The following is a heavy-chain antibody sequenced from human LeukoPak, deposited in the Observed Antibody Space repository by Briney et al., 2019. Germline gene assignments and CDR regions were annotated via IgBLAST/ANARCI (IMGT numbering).Heavy chain of an antibody. V-gene: IGHV1-69*05. D-gene: IGHD6-19*01. CDR2: IIPIFGTA. J-gene: IGHJ4*02. Sequence: ASVKVSCKASGGTFSSYAISWVRQAPGQGLEWVGRIIPIFGTANYAQKFQGRVTITTDESTSTAYMELSSLRSEDTAVYYCARSSAVAGTANFDYWGQGTLVTVSS. CDR3: ARSSAVAGTANFDY. CDR1: GGTFSSYA.